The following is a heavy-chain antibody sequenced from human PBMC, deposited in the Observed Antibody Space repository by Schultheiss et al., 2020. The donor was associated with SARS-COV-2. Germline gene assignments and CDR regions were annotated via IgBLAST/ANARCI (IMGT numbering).Heavy chain of an antibody. CDR3: ARDFLEAGDFDY. Sequence: GESLKISCEASGITFGSYWMHWVRQVPGEGLVWVSRISRDGSVTSYADSVKGRFTISRDNAKNTLYLQMNSLRVGDTAVYYCARDFLEAGDFDYWGQGTLVTVSS. V-gene: IGHV3-74*01. D-gene: IGHD5-24*01. CDR1: GITFGSYW. J-gene: IGHJ4*02. CDR2: ISRDGSVT.